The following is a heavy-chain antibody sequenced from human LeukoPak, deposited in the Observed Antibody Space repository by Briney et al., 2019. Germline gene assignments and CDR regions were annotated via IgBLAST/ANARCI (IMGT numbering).Heavy chain of an antibody. Sequence: PSETLSLTCTVSGGSISSGSYYWSWIRQPAGKGLEWIGRIYTSGSTNYNPSLKSRVTISVDTSKNQFSLKLSSVTAADTAVYYCARARKTYYYDSSGHLPDAFDIWGQGTMVTVSS. D-gene: IGHD3-22*01. CDR1: GGSISSGSYY. V-gene: IGHV4-61*02. J-gene: IGHJ3*02. CDR2: IYTSGST. CDR3: ARARKTYYYDSSGHLPDAFDI.